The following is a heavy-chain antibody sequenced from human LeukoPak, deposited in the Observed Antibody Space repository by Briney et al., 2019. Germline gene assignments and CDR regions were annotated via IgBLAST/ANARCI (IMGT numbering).Heavy chain of an antibody. CDR1: GFTFSSDW. V-gene: IGHV3-7*04. CDR3: ATDSQKDIVVVPAATDIDY. CDR2: IKQDGSEK. D-gene: IGHD2-2*01. Sequence: GGSLRLSCAASGFTFSSDWMSWVRQAPGKGLEWVANIKQDGSEKYYVDSVKGRFTISRDNAKNSLYLQMNILRAEDTAVYYCATDSQKDIVVVPAATDIDYWGQGTLVTVSS. J-gene: IGHJ4*02.